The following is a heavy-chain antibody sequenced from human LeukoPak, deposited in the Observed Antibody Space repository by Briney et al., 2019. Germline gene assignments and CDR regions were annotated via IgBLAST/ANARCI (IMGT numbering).Heavy chain of an antibody. V-gene: IGHV3-33*08. CDR1: GFTFSSYA. CDR2: IWYDGSNK. CDR3: ARTSSDMFFDY. J-gene: IGHJ4*02. D-gene: IGHD3-22*01. Sequence: PGGSLRLACAASGFTFSSYAMSWVRQAPGKGLEWVAVIWYDGSNKYYADSVKGRFTISRDNSKNTLYLQMNSLRAEDTAVYYCARTSSDMFFDYWGQGTLVTVSS.